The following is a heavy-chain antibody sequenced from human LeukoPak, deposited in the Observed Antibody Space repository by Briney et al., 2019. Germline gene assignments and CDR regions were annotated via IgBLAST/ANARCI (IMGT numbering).Heavy chain of an antibody. J-gene: IGHJ5*02. CDR2: ITPGGGT. V-gene: IGHV3-43*02. CDR1: EFTFSSYV. D-gene: IGHD1-20*01. Sequence: PGGSLRLSCAASEFTFSSYVMAWVRQAPGKGLEWVSTITPGGGTYYADSVKGRFTISRDNSKNSLYLQMNSLRTEDTALYYCAKAGNWNPWAWFDPWGQGTLVTVSS. CDR3: AKAGNWNPWAWFDP.